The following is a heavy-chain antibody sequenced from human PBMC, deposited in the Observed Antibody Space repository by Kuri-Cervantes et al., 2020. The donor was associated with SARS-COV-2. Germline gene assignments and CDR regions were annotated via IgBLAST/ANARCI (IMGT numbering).Heavy chain of an antibody. CDR3: ARVHSYGPQDYYYYGMDV. Sequence: GGSLRLSCAVSGFTFSSYSMNWVRQAPGKGLEWVSSISSSSSYIYYADSVKGRFTIPRDNAKNSLYLQMNSLRAEDTAVYYCARVHSYGPQDYYYYGMDVWGQGTTVTVSS. D-gene: IGHD5-18*01. V-gene: IGHV3-21*01. CDR2: ISSSSSYI. J-gene: IGHJ6*02. CDR1: GFTFSSYS.